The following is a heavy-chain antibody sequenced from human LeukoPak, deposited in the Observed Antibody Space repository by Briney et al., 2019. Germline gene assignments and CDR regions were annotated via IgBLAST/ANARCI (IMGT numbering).Heavy chain of an antibody. Sequence: GGSLRLSCAASGFTFSSYGMHWVRQAPGKGLEWVANTKQDGSEKYYVDSVKGRFTISRDNAKNSLYLQMNSLRAEDTAVYYCARNLLYYYDSSGYSAFDIWGQGTMVTVSS. D-gene: IGHD3-22*01. CDR3: ARNLLYYYDSSGYSAFDI. CDR1: GFTFSSYG. CDR2: TKQDGSEK. V-gene: IGHV3-7*03. J-gene: IGHJ3*02.